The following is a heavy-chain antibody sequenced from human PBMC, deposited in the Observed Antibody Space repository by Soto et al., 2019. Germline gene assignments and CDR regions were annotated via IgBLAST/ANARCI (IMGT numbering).Heavy chain of an antibody. CDR2: IYVTGAV. CDR1: GAALNSGNYY. V-gene: IGHV4-31*03. CDR3: ARLRITTNNYKWFDP. Sequence: SETLSLTCSVSGAALNSGNYYWSWIRQVPGKGLEWIGHIYVTGAVDYNPSLRDRITISQDTSERRFSLNLRLVTAADTAVYYCARLRITTNNYKWFDPWGQGTLVTVSS. D-gene: IGHD3-22*01. J-gene: IGHJ5*02.